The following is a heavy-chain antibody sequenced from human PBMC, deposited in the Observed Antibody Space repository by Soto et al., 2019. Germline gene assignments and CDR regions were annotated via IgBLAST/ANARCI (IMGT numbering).Heavy chain of an antibody. V-gene: IGHV1-18*01. D-gene: IGHD1-1*01. CDR2: ISAYNGNT. Sequence: QVQLVQSGAEVKKPGASVKVSCKASGYTFTSYCISWVRQAPGQGLEWMGWISAYNGNTNYAQKLQGRVTMTTDTSTSTAYMELRSLRSDDTAVYCCARALPHNWNDQDPLGYWGQGTLVTVSS. CDR1: GYTFTSYC. J-gene: IGHJ4*02. CDR3: ARALPHNWNDQDPLGY.